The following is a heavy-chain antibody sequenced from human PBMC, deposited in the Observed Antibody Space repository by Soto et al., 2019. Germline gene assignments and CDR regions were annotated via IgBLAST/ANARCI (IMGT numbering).Heavy chain of an antibody. J-gene: IGHJ6*02. Sequence: QVQLVQSGAEVKKPGASVKVSCKASGYTFTSYYMHWVRQAPGQGLEWMGIINPSGGSTSYAQKFQGRVTMTRDTSTSTVYMELSSLRSEDTAVYYCARDGYYYGSARGGMDVWGQGTTVTVSS. CDR3: ARDGYYYGSARGGMDV. V-gene: IGHV1-46*01. CDR1: GYTFTSYY. D-gene: IGHD3-10*01. CDR2: INPSGGST.